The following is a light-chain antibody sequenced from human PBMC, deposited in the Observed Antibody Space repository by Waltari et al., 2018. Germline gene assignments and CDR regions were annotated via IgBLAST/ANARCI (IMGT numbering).Light chain of an antibody. Sequence: QAVVTQEPSLTVSPGGTVTLPCGASTGAVTTGHYPNWFQQKPGQALSSLIYDTTKKQYCSPARFSGSLLVDNAALSLSGAQPEDEAVYYCLLSYSVARPVFGGGTKLIVL. CDR2: DTT. J-gene: IGLJ2*01. CDR1: TGAVTTGHY. CDR3: LLSYSVARPV. V-gene: IGLV7-46*01.